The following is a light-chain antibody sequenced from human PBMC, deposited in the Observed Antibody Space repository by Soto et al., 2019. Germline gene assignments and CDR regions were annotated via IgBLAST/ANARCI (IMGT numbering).Light chain of an antibody. J-gene: IGKJ1*01. CDR2: GAS. Sequence: ILMTESIASLPVSPGGRATPSGRASPSVSSNLAWYQQILGQAPRLISYGASTRATGIPARFSGSGSGTEFTLTISSLKSEDFEVYYCQQYNNWPRTFGQGTKVDIK. V-gene: IGKV3-15*01. CDR1: PSVSSN. CDR3: QQYNNWPRT.